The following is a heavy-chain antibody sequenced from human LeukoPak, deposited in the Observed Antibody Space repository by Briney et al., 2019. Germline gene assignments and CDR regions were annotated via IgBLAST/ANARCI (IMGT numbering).Heavy chain of an antibody. CDR2: IYYSGTT. V-gene: IGHV4-31*03. Sequence: SETLSLTCTVSGGSISSGGYYWSWIRQHPGKGLEWIRYIYYSGTTYYNPSLKSRLTISVDTSKNQFSLKVSSVTAADTAVYFCARAGYGGNIVFDYWGQGTLVTVSS. CDR3: ARAGYGGNIVFDY. CDR1: GGSISSGGYY. D-gene: IGHD4-23*01. J-gene: IGHJ4*02.